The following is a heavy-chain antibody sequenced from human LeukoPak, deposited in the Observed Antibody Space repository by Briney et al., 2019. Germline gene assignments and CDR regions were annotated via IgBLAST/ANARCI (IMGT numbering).Heavy chain of an antibody. CDR3: ARVGDYENSGSQPFDY. CDR2: IWHDGSYK. V-gene: IGHV3-33*01. D-gene: IGHD3-22*01. J-gene: IGHJ4*02. Sequence: GGSLRLSCAASGFIFSSFGMHWVRQAAGKGLEWVAVIWHDGSYKYYLDSVKGRFTISRDNAKNTLFLQMNNLRVEDTAVYYCARVGDYENSGSQPFDYWGQGTPVTVSS. CDR1: GFIFSSFG.